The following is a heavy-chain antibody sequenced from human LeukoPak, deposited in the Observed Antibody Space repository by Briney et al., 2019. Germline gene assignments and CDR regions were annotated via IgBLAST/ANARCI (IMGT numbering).Heavy chain of an antibody. V-gene: IGHV3-23*01. D-gene: IGHD2-15*01. CDR3: ARYCSGGNCYSGLVY. J-gene: IGHJ4*02. CDR2: ITASGSST. Sequence: GGSLRLSCAASGFTFRSYAMNWVRQAPGKGLEWVSGITASGSSTYYADSVKGRFTISRDISKNTLYLQMNNLRAEDTAVYYCARYCSGGNCYSGLVYWGQGTLVAVSS. CDR1: GFTFRSYA.